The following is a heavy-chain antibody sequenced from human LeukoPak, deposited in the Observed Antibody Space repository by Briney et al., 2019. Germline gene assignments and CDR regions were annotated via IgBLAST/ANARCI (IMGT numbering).Heavy chain of an antibody. J-gene: IGHJ4*02. CDR2: ISYDGSNK. CDR3: ARDGGSRAFDY. Sequence: GGSLRLSCAASGFTFSSYAMHWVRQAPGKGLEWVAVISYDGSNKYYADSVKGRLTISRDNSKNTLYLQMNSLRAEDTAVYYCARDGGSRAFDYWGQGTLVTVSS. V-gene: IGHV3-30*04. D-gene: IGHD2-15*01. CDR1: GFTFSSYA.